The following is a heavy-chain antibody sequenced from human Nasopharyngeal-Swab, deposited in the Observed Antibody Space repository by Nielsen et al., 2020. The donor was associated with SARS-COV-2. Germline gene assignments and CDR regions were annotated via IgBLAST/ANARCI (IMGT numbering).Heavy chain of an antibody. J-gene: IGHJ4*02. V-gene: IGHV3-48*03. CDR1: SMMFSDSE. CDR2: IRSSGSTT. CDR3: ASSPFITVMERALDH. D-gene: IGHD3-22*01. Sequence: SCEASSMMFSDSEMNWVRQPRGKRLEWVSYIRSSGSTTYYEDSVKGRFTISRDNTKNSLFLQMNSLSAEDTAVYYCASSPFITVMERALDHWGQGTLVTVSS.